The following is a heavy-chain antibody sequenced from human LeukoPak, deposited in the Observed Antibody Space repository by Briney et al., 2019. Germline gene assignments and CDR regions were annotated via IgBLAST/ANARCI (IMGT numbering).Heavy chain of an antibody. J-gene: IGHJ6*02. Sequence: GGSLRLSCAASGFTFSSYWMHWVRQAPGKELVWVSRINSDGSSTSYADSVKGRFTISRDNAKNTLYLQMNSLRAEDTAVYYCARDPFPFYYGMDVWGQGTTVTVSS. CDR2: INSDGSST. CDR1: GFTFSSYW. V-gene: IGHV3-74*01. CDR3: ARDPFPFYYGMDV.